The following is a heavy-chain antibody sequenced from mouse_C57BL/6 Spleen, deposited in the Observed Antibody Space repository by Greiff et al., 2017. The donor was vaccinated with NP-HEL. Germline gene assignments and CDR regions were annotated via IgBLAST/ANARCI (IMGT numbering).Heavy chain of an antibody. J-gene: IGHJ1*03. CDR1: GFTFSDYG. CDR3: ARGMTVVATDWYFDV. V-gene: IGHV5-17*01. CDR2: ISSGSSTI. Sequence: VESGGGLVKPGGSLKLSCAASGFTFSDYGMHWVRQAPEKGLEWVAYISSGSSTIYYADTVKGRFTISRDNAKNTLFLQMTSLRSEDTAMYYCARGMTVVATDWYFDVWGTGTTVTVSS. D-gene: IGHD1-1*01.